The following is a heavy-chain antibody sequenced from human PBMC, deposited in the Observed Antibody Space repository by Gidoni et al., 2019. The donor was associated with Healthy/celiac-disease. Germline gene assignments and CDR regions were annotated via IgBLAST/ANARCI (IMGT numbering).Heavy chain of an antibody. CDR3: APHKDPGINYYGSGSYIPQQPDY. D-gene: IGHD3-10*01. V-gene: IGHV3-43*01. CDR2: ISWDGGST. CDR1: GFTLGAYN. Sequence: EVQLVESGGVVVQPGGSLRLSWAASGFTLGAYNMPWVRPAPGKGLEWVSLISWDGGSTYYADSVKGRFTISRDNSKNSLYLQMNSLRTEDTALYYCAPHKDPGINYYGSGSYIPQQPDYWGQGTLVTVSS. J-gene: IGHJ4*02.